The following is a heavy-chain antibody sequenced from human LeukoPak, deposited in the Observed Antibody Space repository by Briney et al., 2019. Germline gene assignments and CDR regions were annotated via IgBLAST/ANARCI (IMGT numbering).Heavy chain of an antibody. Sequence: GGSLRLSCEASGFTFNTYSMNWARQAPGKGLEWVSSIDSSGGYMFYADPVKGRFIISRDNAKDSLYLQMNSLRVEDTAVYYCLRGGRRDYWGQGTLVTVSS. V-gene: IGHV3-21*06. CDR1: GFTFNTYS. CDR3: LRGGRRDY. CDR2: IDSSGGYM. J-gene: IGHJ4*02.